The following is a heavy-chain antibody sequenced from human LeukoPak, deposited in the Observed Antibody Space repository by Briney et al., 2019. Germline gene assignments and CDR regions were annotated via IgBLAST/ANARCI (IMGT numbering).Heavy chain of an antibody. V-gene: IGHV4-59*01. D-gene: IGHD2-21*02. Sequence: PSETLSLTCTVSGGSISSYYWSWIWQPPGKGMEWIGYIYYSGSTNYNPSLKSRVTIPVDTSINQFSLKLSSVTAAVTAGHYFAIFVVVTANFDCWGQGTLVTVSS. J-gene: IGHJ4*02. CDR2: IYYSGST. CDR1: GGSISSYY. CDR3: AIFVVVTANFDC.